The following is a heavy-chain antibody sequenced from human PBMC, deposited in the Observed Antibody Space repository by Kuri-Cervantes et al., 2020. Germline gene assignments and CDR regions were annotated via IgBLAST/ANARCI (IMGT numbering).Heavy chain of an antibody. D-gene: IGHD2-15*01. CDR1: GFTFSSYW. J-gene: IGHJ4*02. V-gene: IGHV3-74*01. Sequence: GESLKISCAASGFTFSSYWMSWVRQAPGKGLVWVSRINSDGSSTSYADSVKGRFTISRDNAKNTLYLQMNSLRAEDTAVYYCASRVGYCSGGSCYSYFDYWGQGTLVTVSS. CDR2: INSDGSST. CDR3: ASRVGYCSGGSCYSYFDY.